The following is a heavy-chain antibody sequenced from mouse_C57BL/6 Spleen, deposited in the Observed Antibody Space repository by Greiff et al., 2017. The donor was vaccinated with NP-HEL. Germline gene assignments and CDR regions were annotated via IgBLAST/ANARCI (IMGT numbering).Heavy chain of an antibody. Sequence: VQLQESGAELVMPGASVKLSCKASGYTFTSYWMHWVKQRPGQGLEWIGEIDPSDSYTNYNQKFKGKSTLTVDKSSSTAYMQLSSLTSEDSAVYYCARTPPQLGRGFDYWGQGTTLTVSS. CDR2: IDPSDSYT. CDR3: ARTPPQLGRGFDY. CDR1: GYTFTSYW. V-gene: IGHV1-69*01. J-gene: IGHJ2*01. D-gene: IGHD4-1*02.